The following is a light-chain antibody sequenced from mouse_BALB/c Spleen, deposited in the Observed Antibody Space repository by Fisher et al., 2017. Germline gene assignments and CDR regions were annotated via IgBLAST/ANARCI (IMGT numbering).Light chain of an antibody. CDR1: SSVSSSY. CDR3: HQRSSYPLT. CDR2: STS. J-gene: IGKJ4*01. Sequence: DIVLTQSPAIMSASPGEKVTITCSASSSVSSSYLHWYQQKSGASPKLWIYSTSNLASGVPARFSGSGSGTSYSLTISSMEAEDAATYYCHQRSSYPLTFGSGTKLEIK. V-gene: IGKV4-57-1*01.